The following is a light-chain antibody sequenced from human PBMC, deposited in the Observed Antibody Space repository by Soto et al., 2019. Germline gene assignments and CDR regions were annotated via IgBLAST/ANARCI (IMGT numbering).Light chain of an antibody. CDR2: GAS. Sequence: EIVMAQSPATLSVSLGERATLSCRASQSVSSNLAWYQQKRGQAPRLLIYGASSRATGIPARFSGSGSGTEFTLTIGSLQSDDFPVYYCQQYNNWPRTFGQGTK. V-gene: IGKV3-15*01. CDR1: QSVSSN. CDR3: QQYNNWPRT. J-gene: IGKJ2*01.